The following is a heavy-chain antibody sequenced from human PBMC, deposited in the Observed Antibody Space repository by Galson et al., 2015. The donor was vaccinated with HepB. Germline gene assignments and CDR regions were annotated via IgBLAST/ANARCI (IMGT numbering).Heavy chain of an antibody. V-gene: IGHV3-15*01. J-gene: IGHJ6*02. Sequence: SLRLSCAASGFTFSNAWMSWVRQAPGKGLEWVGRIKSKTDGGTTDYAAPVKGRFTISRDDSKNTLYLQMNSLKTEDTAVYYCTTSPFVVVHGMDVWGQGTTVTVSS. CDR3: TTSPFVVVHGMDV. CDR1: GFTFSNAW. D-gene: IGHD2-21*01. CDR2: IKSKTDGGTT.